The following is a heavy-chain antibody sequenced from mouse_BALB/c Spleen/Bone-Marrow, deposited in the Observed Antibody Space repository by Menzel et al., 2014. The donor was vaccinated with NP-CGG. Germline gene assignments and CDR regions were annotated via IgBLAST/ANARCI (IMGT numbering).Heavy chain of an antibody. D-gene: IGHD1-1*01. CDR2: INNNGGNS. CDR1: GFTFSSYG. Sequence: EVQVVESGGGLVQPGGSLKLSCAASGFTFSSYGMSWVRQTPDKRLELVATINNNGGNSYYPDSVKGRFTISRDNAKNTLYLQMSSLKSEDTAMYYCARDNYGSRFDYWGQGTTLTVSS. J-gene: IGHJ2*01. V-gene: IGHV5-6-3*01. CDR3: ARDNYGSRFDY.